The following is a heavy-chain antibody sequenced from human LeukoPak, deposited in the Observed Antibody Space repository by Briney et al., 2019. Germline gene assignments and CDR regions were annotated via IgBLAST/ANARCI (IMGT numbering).Heavy chain of an antibody. CDR1: GASISSSPYF. D-gene: IGHD1-26*01. J-gene: IGHJ4*02. Sequence: SETLSLTCTVSGASISSSPYFWGWIRQSPGKGLEWIGSISYSGTTYYNPSLKSRVTISVDTSKNQFSLKLSSVTAADTAVYYCARDRRPSREAFDYWGQGTLVTVSS. CDR2: ISYSGTT. CDR3: ARDRRPSREAFDY. V-gene: IGHV4-39*02.